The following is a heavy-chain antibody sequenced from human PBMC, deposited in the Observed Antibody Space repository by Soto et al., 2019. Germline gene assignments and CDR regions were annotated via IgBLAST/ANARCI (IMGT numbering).Heavy chain of an antibody. Sequence: EVQLVESGGGLVQPGGSLRLSCAASGFTFSSYSMNWVRQAPGKGLEWVSYISSSSSTIYYADSVKGRFTISRDNAKNSLYLQMNSLRDEDTAVYYCAREGYARGLNWFDPWGQGTLVTVSS. J-gene: IGHJ5*02. D-gene: IGHD2-2*01. V-gene: IGHV3-48*02. CDR1: GFTFSSYS. CDR2: ISSSSSTI. CDR3: AREGYARGLNWFDP.